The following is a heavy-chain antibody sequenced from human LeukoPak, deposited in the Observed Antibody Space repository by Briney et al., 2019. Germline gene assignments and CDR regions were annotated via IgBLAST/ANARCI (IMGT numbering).Heavy chain of an antibody. V-gene: IGHV1-69*01. Sequence: GPSVKVSCKASGGTFSSYAISWVRQAPGQGLEWMGGIIPIFDTANYAQKFQGRVTITADESTSTAYMELSSLRSEDTAVYYCARSFWPSMVFDYWGQGTLVTVSS. J-gene: IGHJ4*02. CDR2: IIPIFDTA. CDR1: GGTFSSYA. D-gene: IGHD3-10*01. CDR3: ARSFWPSMVFDY.